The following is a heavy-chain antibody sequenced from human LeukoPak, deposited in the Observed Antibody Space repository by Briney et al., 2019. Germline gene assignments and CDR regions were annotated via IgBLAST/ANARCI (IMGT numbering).Heavy chain of an antibody. CDR1: GDSINSNNYY. CDR2: IYSSGRT. J-gene: IGHJ4*02. D-gene: IGHD3-10*01. Sequence: SETLSLTCTVSGDSINSNNYYWSWIRQPAGKGLEWIGRIYSSGRTNYNPSLKSRVTISVDTSKNQFSLKLSSVTAADTAVYYCARGGVNDYWGQGTLVTVSS. V-gene: IGHV4-61*02. CDR3: ARGGVNDY.